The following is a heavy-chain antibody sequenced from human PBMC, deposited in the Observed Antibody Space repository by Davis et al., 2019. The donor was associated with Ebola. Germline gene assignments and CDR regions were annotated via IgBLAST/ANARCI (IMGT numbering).Heavy chain of an antibody. Sequence: PSETLSLTCTVSDGSISSSTYHWVWVRQPPGKGLEWIGSIFHTGATYYSPSLKSRVTMFVDTSKNQFSLNVYSVTAADTAIYYCATDILSQPRDWGQGTLVTVSS. CDR3: ATDILSQPRD. J-gene: IGHJ4*02. CDR2: IFHTGAT. CDR1: DGSISSSTYH. V-gene: IGHV4-39*02.